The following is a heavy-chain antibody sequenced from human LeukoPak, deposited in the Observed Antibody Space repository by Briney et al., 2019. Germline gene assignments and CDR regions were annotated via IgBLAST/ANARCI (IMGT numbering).Heavy chain of an antibody. CDR2: ISSSGMYI. D-gene: IGHD2-8*01. V-gene: IGHV3-11*01. J-gene: IGHJ3*02. Sequence: GGSLRLSCAASGLTFSDFYMRWIPPAQGKELVAVSYISSSGMYIYYAVSVKGRFTISRDNAKNSLYLQMNSLRAEDTAVYYCAREGKVLRVYAMADAFDIWGQGTMVTVSS. CDR1: GLTFSDFY. CDR3: AREGKVLRVYAMADAFDI.